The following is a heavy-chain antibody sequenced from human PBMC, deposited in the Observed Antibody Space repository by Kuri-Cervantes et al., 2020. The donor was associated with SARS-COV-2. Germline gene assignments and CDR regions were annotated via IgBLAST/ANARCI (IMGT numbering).Heavy chain of an antibody. D-gene: IGHD3-3*01. CDR1: GFTVSSNY. J-gene: IGHJ4*02. CDR3: ARDRSDFWSGSINY. V-gene: IGHV3-48*01. CDR2: ISSSSSTI. Sequence: GESLKISCAASGFTVSSNYMSWVRQAPGKGLEWVSYISSSSSTIYYADSVKGRFTISRDNAKNSLYLQMNSLRAEDTAVYYCARDRSDFWSGSINYWGQGTLVTVSS.